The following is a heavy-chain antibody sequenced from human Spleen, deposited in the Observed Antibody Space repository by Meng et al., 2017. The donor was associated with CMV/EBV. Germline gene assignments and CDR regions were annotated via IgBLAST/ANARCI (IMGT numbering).Heavy chain of an antibody. V-gene: IGHV4-31*03. CDR1: GGSISSGGYY. CDR3: ARFSNVYGG. Sequence: SETLSLTCTVSGGSISSGGYYRSWIRQHPGKGLEWIGYIYYSGSTNYNPSLKSRVTLSVDTSKNQFSLKLTSVTAADTAVYYCARFSNVYGGWGQGTLVTVSS. CDR2: IYYSGST. J-gene: IGHJ4*02. D-gene: IGHD4-23*01.